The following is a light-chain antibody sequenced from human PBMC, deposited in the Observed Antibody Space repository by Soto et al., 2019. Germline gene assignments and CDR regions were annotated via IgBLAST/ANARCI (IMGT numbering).Light chain of an antibody. V-gene: IGLV2-23*03. Sequence: QSALTQPASVSGSPGQSITISCTGTSSDVGSYNLVSWYQQHPGKAPKLMIYEGRKRPSGVSNRFSGSKSGNTASLTISGLQAEDEADYYCCSYASSNTFAFGGGTKLTVL. CDR1: SSDVGSYNL. J-gene: IGLJ2*01. CDR2: EGR. CDR3: CSYASSNTFA.